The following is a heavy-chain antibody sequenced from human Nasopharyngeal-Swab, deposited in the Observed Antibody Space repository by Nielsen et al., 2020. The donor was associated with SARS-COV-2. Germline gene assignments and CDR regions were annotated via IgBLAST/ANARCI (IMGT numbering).Heavy chain of an antibody. V-gene: IGHV3-49*04. D-gene: IGHD5-12*01. J-gene: IGHJ4*02. CDR2: IRSKAYGGTT. CDR3: TREPGYSGYLGYFDY. Sequence: GESLKISCTASGFTFGDYAMSWVRQAPGKGLEWVGFIRSKAYGGTTEYAASVKGRFTISRDDSKSIAYLQMNSLKTEDTAVYYCTREPGYSGYLGYFDYWGQGTLVTVSS. CDR1: GFTFGDYA.